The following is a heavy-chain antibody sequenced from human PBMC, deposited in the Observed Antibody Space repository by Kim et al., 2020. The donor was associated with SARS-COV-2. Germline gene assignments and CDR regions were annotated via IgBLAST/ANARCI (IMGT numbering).Heavy chain of an antibody. Sequence: ASVKVSCKASGYTFTSYAMHWVRQAPGQRLEWMGWINAGNGNTKYSQKFQGRVTITRDTSASTAYMELSSLRSEDTAVYYCARDWFPGGPSADAFDIWGQGTMVTVSS. V-gene: IGHV1-3*01. CDR1: GYTFTSYA. D-gene: IGHD3-10*01. J-gene: IGHJ3*02. CDR2: INAGNGNT. CDR3: ARDWFPGGPSADAFDI.